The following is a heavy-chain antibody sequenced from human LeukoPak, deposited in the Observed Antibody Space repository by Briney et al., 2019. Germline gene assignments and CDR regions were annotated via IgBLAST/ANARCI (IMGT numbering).Heavy chain of an antibody. V-gene: IGHV3-30*18. CDR2: ISNDGSSK. D-gene: IGHD4-11*01. CDR3: AKDRSGLQSVS. Sequence: PGGSLRLSCAASGFTFSSYGFHWVRQAPGKGLEWVAVISNDGSSKYYADSVKDRFTISRDNSKNTLYLQMSSLRAEDTAVYYCAKDRSGLQSVSWGQGTLVTVSS. J-gene: IGHJ4*02. CDR1: GFTFSSYG.